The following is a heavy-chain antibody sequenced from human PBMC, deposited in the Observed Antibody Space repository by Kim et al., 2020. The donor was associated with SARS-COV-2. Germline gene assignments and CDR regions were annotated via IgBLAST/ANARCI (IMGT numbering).Heavy chain of an antibody. Sequence: AQGFTGRFVFSLDTSVSTAYLQISSLKAEDTAVYYCARDRKIIMYNWFDPWGQGTLVTVSS. V-gene: IGHV7-4-1*02. CDR3: ARDRKIIMYNWFDP. D-gene: IGHD3-10*01. J-gene: IGHJ5*02.